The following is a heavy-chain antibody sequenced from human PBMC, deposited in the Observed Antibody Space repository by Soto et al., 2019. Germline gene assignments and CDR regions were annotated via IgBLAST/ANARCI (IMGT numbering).Heavy chain of an antibody. CDR1: GFTVSSNY. CDR2: IYSGGST. V-gene: IGHV3-53*04. CDR3: ARVSIAASLGYYYYYYMDV. Sequence: GGSLRLSCAASGFTVSSNYMSWVRQAPGKGLEWVSVIYSGGSTYYADSVKGRFTISRHNSKNTLYLQMNSLRAEDTAVYYCARVSIAASLGYYYYYYMDVWGKGTTVTVSS. J-gene: IGHJ6*03. D-gene: IGHD2-15*01.